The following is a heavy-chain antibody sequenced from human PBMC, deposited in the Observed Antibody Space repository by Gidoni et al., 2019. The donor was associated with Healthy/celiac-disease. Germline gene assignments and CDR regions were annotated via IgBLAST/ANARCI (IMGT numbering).Heavy chain of an antibody. D-gene: IGHD3-22*01. V-gene: IGHV3-23*01. Sequence: EVQLLESGGGLVQPGGSLRLSCAASGFPFSSYAMSWVRQAPGKGLEWGSAISGSGGSTYYADSVKGRFTISRDNSKNTLYLQMNSLRAEDTAVYYCAKDGGWDYDSSEAFDIWGQGTMVTVSS. CDR3: AKDGGWDYDSSEAFDI. CDR2: ISGSGGST. J-gene: IGHJ3*02. CDR1: GFPFSSYA.